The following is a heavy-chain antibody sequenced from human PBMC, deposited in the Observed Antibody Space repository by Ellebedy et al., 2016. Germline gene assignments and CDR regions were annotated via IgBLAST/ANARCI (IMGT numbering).Heavy chain of an antibody. CDR2: IYSGSKWSY. V-gene: IGHV6-1*01. D-gene: IGHD1-14*01. CDR3: ARGNTIPGPEPLDY. CDR1: GDSVSINSGG. J-gene: IGHJ4*02. Sequence: SQTLSLTCAISGDSVSINSGGWNWIRQSPERGLEWLGRIYSGSKWSYDYAVSVKSRIAINPDTSKNQFSLQLNSVTPEDTAMYYCARGNTIPGPEPLDYWGQGTLITVSS.